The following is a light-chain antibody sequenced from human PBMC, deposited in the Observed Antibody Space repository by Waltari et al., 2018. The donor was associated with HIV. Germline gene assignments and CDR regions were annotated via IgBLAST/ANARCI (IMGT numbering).Light chain of an antibody. CDR1: QSISTY. J-gene: IGKJ3*01. CDR2: AAS. CDR3: QQSFSRVT. V-gene: IGKV1-39*01. Sequence: DIQMTQSPSSLSASLGDKVIITCRASQSISTYVNWYQQNPGRAPNLLIYAASTLESGVPSRFIGGASGADFTLTINGLQAEDFATYYCQQSFSRVTFGPGTKVYV.